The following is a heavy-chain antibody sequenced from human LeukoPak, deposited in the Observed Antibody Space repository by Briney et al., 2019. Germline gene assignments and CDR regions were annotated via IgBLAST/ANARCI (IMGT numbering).Heavy chain of an antibody. V-gene: IGHV2-70*04. D-gene: IGHD2-21*02. CDR3: ARTPYCGGDCYVDY. CDR2: IDWDDDK. Sequence: SGPTLVNPTQTLTLTCTFSGFSLSTSGIRVSWIRQPPGKALEWLARIDWDDDKFYSTSLKTRLTISKDTSKNQVVLTMTNMDPVDTATYYCARTPYCGGDCYVDYWGQGTLVTVSS. CDR1: GFSLSTSGIR. J-gene: IGHJ4*02.